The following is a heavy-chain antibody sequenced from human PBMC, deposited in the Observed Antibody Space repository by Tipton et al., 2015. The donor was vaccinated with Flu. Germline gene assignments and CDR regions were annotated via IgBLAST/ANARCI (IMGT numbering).Heavy chain of an antibody. Sequence: SLRLSCAASGFTLRGSAVHWIRQASGKGPEWLGLIRSYLNDYATVYAGSVEGRFTISRDDSKNTAYLQMNSLKIEDTAMYYCTSFTFSRVDPWGQGTLVTVST. D-gene: IGHD2/OR15-2a*01. J-gene: IGHJ5*02. CDR2: IRSYLNDYAT. CDR1: GFTLRGSA. V-gene: IGHV3-73*01. CDR3: TSFTFSRVDP.